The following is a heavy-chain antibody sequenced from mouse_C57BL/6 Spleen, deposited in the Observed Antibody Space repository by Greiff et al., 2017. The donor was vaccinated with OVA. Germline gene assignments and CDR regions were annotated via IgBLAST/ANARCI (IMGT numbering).Heavy chain of an antibody. D-gene: IGHD1-1*01. V-gene: IGHV5-4*01. CDR1: GFTFSSYA. Sequence: EVKVVESGGGLVKPGGSLKLSCAASGFTFSSYAMSWVRQTPEKRLEWVATISDGGSYTYYPDNVKGRFTISRDNAKNNLYLQMSHLKSEDTAMYYCARENYGYFDYWGQGTTLTVSS. CDR3: ARENYGYFDY. CDR2: ISDGGSYT. J-gene: IGHJ2*01.